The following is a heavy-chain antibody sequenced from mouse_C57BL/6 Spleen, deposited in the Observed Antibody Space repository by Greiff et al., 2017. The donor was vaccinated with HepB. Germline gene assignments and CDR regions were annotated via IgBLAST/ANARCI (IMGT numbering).Heavy chain of an antibody. D-gene: IGHD2-5*01. CDR3: ARSGDSNLDY. V-gene: IGHV1-52*01. Sequence: QVQLKQPGAELVRPGSSVKLSCKASGYTFTSYWMHWVKQRPIQGLEWIGNIDPSDSETHYNQKFKDKATLTVDKSSSTAYMQRSSLTSEDSAVYYCARSGDSNLDYWGQGTTLTVSS. CDR1: GYTFTSYW. J-gene: IGHJ2*01. CDR2: IDPSDSET.